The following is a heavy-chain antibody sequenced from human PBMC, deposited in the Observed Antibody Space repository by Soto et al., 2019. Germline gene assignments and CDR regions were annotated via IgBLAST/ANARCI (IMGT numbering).Heavy chain of an antibody. D-gene: IGHD1-7*01. V-gene: IGHV3-23*01. Sequence: PGGSLRLSCAASGFTFSSYAMSWVRQAPGKGLEWVSAISGSGGSTYYADSVKGRFTISRDNSKNTLYLQMNSLRAEDTAVCYCAVSLTGTALFYYYGMDVWGQGTTVTVSS. J-gene: IGHJ6*02. CDR3: AVSLTGTALFYYYGMDV. CDR1: GFTFSSYA. CDR2: ISGSGGST.